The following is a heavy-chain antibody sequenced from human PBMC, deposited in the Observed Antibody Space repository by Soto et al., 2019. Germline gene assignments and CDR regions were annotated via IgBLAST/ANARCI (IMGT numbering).Heavy chain of an antibody. CDR2: ISGSGRNT. CDR3: ARGVRLDFDV. J-gene: IGHJ4*02. Sequence: PVGSLRLSCVTSGFSFSPYAMGWVRQAPGKGLGGVSGISGSGRNTYYADSVKGRFTISRDNSRTTMFLQMTSLRAAGAAIYCCARGVRLDFDVWGQGTLVTVSS. D-gene: IGHD4-17*01. V-gene: IGHV3-23*01. CDR1: GFSFSPYA.